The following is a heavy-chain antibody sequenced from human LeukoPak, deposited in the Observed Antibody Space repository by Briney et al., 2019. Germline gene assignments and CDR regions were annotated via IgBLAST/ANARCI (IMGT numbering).Heavy chain of an antibody. J-gene: IGHJ4*02. Sequence: GGSLRLSCAASGFSFSNHYMRWIRQAPGKGLEWVADINEDGSNKWHLGSVKGRFTVSRDNARNALYLQMNSLRVEDTAVYYCTRVIVAVPGYFDYFDFWGQGALVTVSS. D-gene: IGHD6-19*01. CDR3: TRVIVAVPGYFDYFDF. V-gene: IGHV3-7*01. CDR2: INEDGSNK. CDR1: GFSFSNHY.